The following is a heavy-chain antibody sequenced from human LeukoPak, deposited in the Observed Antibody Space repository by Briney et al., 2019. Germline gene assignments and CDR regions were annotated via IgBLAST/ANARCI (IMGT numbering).Heavy chain of an antibody. CDR3: EGSGRTDFDY. D-gene: IGHD2-15*01. V-gene: IGHV3-30-3*01. Sequence: GGSLRLSCAASGFTFSSYAMHWVRQAPGKGLEWVAVISYDGSNKYYADSVKGRFTISRDNSKNTLYLQMNSLRAEDTAVYYCEGSGRTDFDYWGQGTLVTVSS. J-gene: IGHJ4*02. CDR2: ISYDGSNK. CDR1: GFTFSSYA.